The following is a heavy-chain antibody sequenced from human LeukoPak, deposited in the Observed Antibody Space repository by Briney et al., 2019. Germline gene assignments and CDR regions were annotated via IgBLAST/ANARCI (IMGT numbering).Heavy chain of an antibody. V-gene: IGHV3-23*01. D-gene: IGHD3-22*01. CDR2: ISGSGGST. Sequence: GGSLRLSCAASGFTFSSYAMSWVRQAPGKGPEWVSGISGSGGSTYYADSVKGRFTISRDNSKNTLYLQMNSLRAEDTAVYYCAKDAVLYYYDSSGYYYEYYYYMDVWGKGTTVTVSS. J-gene: IGHJ6*03. CDR3: AKDAVLYYYDSSGYYYEYYYYMDV. CDR1: GFTFSSYA.